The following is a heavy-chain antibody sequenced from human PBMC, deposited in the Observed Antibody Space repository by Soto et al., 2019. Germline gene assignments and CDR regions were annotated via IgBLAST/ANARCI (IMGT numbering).Heavy chain of an antibody. Sequence: QVQLVESGGGVVQPGGSLRLSCAASGFTFNTYTIDWVRQVPGKGLEWVAVISYDGSKIFYADSVKGRFTISRDNSKNTLYLQLTSLRPEDTAIYHCARVSGFYFYAMDVWGQGTSVTVSS. J-gene: IGHJ6*02. V-gene: IGHV3-30*01. D-gene: IGHD3-3*01. CDR2: ISYDGSKI. CDR3: ARVSGFYFYAMDV. CDR1: GFTFNTYT.